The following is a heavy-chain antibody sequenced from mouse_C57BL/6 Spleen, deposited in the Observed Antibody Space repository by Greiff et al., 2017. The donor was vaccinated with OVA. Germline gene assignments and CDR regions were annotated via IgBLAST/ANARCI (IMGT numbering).Heavy chain of an antibody. Sequence: VQLQQSGPELVKPGASVKISCKASGYTFTDYYMNWVKQSHGKSLEWIGDINPNNGGTSYNQKFKGKATLTVDKSSSTAYMELRSLTSEDSAVYYCARSRLRAWFAYWGQGTLVTVSA. V-gene: IGHV1-26*01. CDR1: GYTFTDYY. CDR2: INPNNGGT. CDR3: ARSRLRAWFAY. J-gene: IGHJ3*01. D-gene: IGHD2-4*01.